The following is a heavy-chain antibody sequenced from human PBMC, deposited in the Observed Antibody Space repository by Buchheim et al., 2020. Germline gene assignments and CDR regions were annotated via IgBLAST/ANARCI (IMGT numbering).Heavy chain of an antibody. CDR1: GFTFSSYW. Sequence: EVQLVESGGGLVQPGGSLRLSCAASGFTFSSYWMSWVRQAPGKGLEWVANIKQDGSEKYYVDSVKGRFTISRENAKNSLYLQMNSLRAEDTAVYYCARVRFRGYSPYGMDVWGQGTT. CDR3: ARVRFRGYSPYGMDV. CDR2: IKQDGSEK. V-gene: IGHV3-7*01. D-gene: IGHD5-18*01. J-gene: IGHJ6*02.